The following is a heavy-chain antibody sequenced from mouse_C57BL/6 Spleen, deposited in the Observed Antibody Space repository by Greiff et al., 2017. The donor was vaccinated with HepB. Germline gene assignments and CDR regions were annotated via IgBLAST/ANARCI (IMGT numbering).Heavy chain of an antibody. CDR3: ARTVVATHYFDY. CDR1: GYSITSGYY. D-gene: IGHD1-1*01. V-gene: IGHV3-6*01. CDR2: ISYDGSN. Sequence: EVKLQESGPGLVKPSQSLSLTCSVTGYSITSGYYWNWIRQFPGNKLEWMGYISYDGSNNYNPSLKNRISITRDTSKNQFFLKLNSVTTEDTATYYCARTVVATHYFDYWGQGTTLTVSS. J-gene: IGHJ2*01.